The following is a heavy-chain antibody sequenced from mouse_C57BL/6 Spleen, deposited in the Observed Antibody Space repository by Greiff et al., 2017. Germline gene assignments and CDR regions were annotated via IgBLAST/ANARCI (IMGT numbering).Heavy chain of an antibody. D-gene: IGHD1-1*01. CDR1: GFTFSRYA. CDR3: TRDRCYYGSSYPYAMDY. CDR2: LSSGGDYI. V-gene: IGHV5-9-1*02. J-gene: IGHJ4*01. Sequence: EVQGVESGEGLVKPGGSLKLSCAASGFTFSRYAMSWVRQTPEKRLEWVAYLSSGGDYIYYADTVKGRFTISRDNARNTLYLQMSSLKSEDTAMYYCTRDRCYYGSSYPYAMDYWGQGTSVTVSS.